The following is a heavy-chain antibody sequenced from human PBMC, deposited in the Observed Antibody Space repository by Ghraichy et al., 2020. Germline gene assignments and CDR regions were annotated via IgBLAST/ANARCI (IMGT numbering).Heavy chain of an antibody. CDR2: IKEDGSEK. V-gene: IGHV3-7*01. J-gene: IGHJ4*02. D-gene: IGHD1-26*01. Sequence: GGSLGLSCAASGFTFSSYWMSWVRQAPGKGLEWVANIKEDGSEKHYVDSVKGRFTISRDNAKNSLYLQMDSLRAEDTAVYYCARDKVVGATRFDYWGQGTLVTVSS. CDR3: ARDKVVGATRFDY. CDR1: GFTFSSYW.